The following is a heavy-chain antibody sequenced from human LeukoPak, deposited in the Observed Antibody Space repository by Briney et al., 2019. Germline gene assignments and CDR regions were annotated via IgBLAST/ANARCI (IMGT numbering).Heavy chain of an antibody. CDR2: IIPIFGTA. D-gene: IGHD3-9*01. CDR1: EGAFCSSA. V-gene: IGHV1-69*13. J-gene: IGHJ4*02. CDR3: ARSHKVDGYVDN. Sequence: ASVKASCKASEGAFCSSAISWVRQAPGQGLEFMGGIIPIFGTANYAQKFQGRVTITADESTSTAYMELSSLRSEDTAVYYCARSHKVDGYVDNWGQGTLVTVSS.